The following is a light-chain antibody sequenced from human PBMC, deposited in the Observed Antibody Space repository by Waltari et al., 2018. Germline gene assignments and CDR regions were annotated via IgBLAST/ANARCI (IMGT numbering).Light chain of an antibody. J-gene: IGLJ2*01. Sequence: SDELPQPPSVSGSPGQTAQITRSVDALPKQYANWYKRKAGQAPVLIIYKDSERPSGIPERFSGSSSGTTVTLTINGVQAEDDADYFCQSADRSSTPIFGGGTKLTVL. CDR2: KDS. CDR1: ALPKQY. CDR3: QSADRSSTPI. V-gene: IGLV3-25*03.